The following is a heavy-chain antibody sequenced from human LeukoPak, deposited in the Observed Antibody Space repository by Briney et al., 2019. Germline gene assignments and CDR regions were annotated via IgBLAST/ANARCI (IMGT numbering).Heavy chain of an antibody. CDR1: GYTFTSYD. CDR2: MNPNSGNT. CDR3: ATDPIGSGSLTFDY. Sequence: ASVKVSCKASGYTFTSYDINWVRQATGQGLEWMGWMNPNSGNTGYAQKFQGRVTMTRNTSISTAYMELSSLRSEDTAVYYCATDPIGSGSLTFDYWGQGTLVTVSS. J-gene: IGHJ4*02. D-gene: IGHD3-10*01. V-gene: IGHV1-8*01.